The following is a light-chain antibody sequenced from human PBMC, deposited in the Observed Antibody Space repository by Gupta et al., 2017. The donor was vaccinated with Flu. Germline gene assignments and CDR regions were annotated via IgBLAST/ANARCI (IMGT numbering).Light chain of an antibody. Sequence: TTTDVGAYDVVCWYQQHPGKSPRIMIDDGTRRSSGVHHRFAGSKSGNTASLTISGLHAEDEADYYCCSYAGRYTLIIGGGTKLTVL. CDR3: CSYAGRYTLI. J-gene: IGLJ2*01. V-gene: IGLV2-11*03. CDR2: DGT. CDR1: TTDVGAYDV.